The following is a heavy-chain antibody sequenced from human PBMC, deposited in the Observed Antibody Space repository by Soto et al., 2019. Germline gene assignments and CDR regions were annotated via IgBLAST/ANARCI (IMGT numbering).Heavy chain of an antibody. J-gene: IGHJ4*02. D-gene: IGHD6-19*01. CDR3: ARDLVATGSSGCDY. Sequence: GSLRLSCAASGFTFSSYSMNWVRQAPGKGLEWVSSISSSSSYIYYADSVKGRFTISRDNAKNSLYLQMNSLRAEDTAVYYCARDLVATGSSGCDYWGQGTLVTVSS. CDR1: GFTFSSYS. CDR2: ISSSSSYI. V-gene: IGHV3-21*01.